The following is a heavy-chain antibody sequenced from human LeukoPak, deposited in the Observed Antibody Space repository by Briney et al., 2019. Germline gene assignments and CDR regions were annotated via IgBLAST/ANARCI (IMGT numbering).Heavy chain of an antibody. Sequence: SETLSLTCAVSGGSISSGGYSWSWIRQPPGKGLEWIGYIYHSGSTYYNPSLKSRVTISVDRSKNQFSLKLSSVTAADTAVYYCARGTSFDYWGQGTLVTVSS. CDR2: IYHSGST. J-gene: IGHJ4*02. CDR1: GGSISSGGYS. D-gene: IGHD3-16*01. CDR3: ARGTSFDY. V-gene: IGHV4-30-2*01.